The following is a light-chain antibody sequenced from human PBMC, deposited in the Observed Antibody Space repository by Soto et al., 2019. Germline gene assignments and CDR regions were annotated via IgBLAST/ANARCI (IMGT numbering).Light chain of an antibody. J-gene: IGLJ2*01. CDR3: AAWDDSLNGRV. CDR1: SSNIGSNT. CDR2: TND. V-gene: IGLV1-44*01. Sequence: QSVLTQPPSASGTPGQRVTISCSGSSSNIGSNTVNWYQQLPGTAPKLLIYTNDQRPSGVPDRFSGSKSGTSASLAISGLQSDDGADYYCAAWDDSLNGRVFGGGTKVTVL.